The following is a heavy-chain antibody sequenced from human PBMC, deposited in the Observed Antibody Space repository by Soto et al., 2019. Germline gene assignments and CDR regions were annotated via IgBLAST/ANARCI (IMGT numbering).Heavy chain of an antibody. Sequence: SETLSLTCAVYGGSFSGYYWSWIRQPPGKGLEWIGEINHSGSTNHNPSLKSRVTISVDTSKNQFSLKLSSVTAADTAVYYCARVRFIMATRGAFDIWGQGTMVTVSS. CDR1: GGSFSGYY. CDR3: ARVRFIMATRGAFDI. D-gene: IGHD5-12*01. V-gene: IGHV4-34*01. J-gene: IGHJ3*02. CDR2: INHSGST.